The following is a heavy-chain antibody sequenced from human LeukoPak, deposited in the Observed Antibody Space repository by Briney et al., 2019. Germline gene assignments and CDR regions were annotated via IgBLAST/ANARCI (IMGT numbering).Heavy chain of an antibody. CDR1: GYTFTGYY. Sequence: GASVKVFCKASGYTFTGYYMHWVRQAPGQGLEWMGWINPNSGGTNYAQKFQGRVTMTRDTSISTAYMELSRLRSDDTAVYYCARDIAVAGTIDYWGQGTLVTVSS. V-gene: IGHV1-2*02. CDR3: ARDIAVAGTIDY. CDR2: INPNSGGT. J-gene: IGHJ4*02. D-gene: IGHD6-19*01.